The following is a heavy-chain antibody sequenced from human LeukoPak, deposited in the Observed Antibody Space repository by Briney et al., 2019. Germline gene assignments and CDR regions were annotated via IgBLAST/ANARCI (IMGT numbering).Heavy chain of an antibody. J-gene: IGHJ4*02. CDR1: GFTFSSYE. D-gene: IGHD4-17*01. Sequence: GGSLRLSCAASGFTFSSYEMNWVRQAPGKGLEWVSYISSSGSTIYYADSVKGRFTISRDNSKNTLYLQMNSLRAEDTAVYYCAKDHPYGYWGQGTLVTVSS. V-gene: IGHV3-48*03. CDR2: ISSSGSTI. CDR3: AKDHPYGY.